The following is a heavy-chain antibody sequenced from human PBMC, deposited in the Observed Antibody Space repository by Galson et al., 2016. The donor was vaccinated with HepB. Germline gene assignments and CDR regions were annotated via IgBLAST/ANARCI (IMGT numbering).Heavy chain of an antibody. J-gene: IGHJ5*02. CDR3: ARGASGNFFFWFDQ. V-gene: IGHV3-48*03. D-gene: IGHD3-10*01. Sequence: SLRLSCAASGFTFSGHSMNWVRQAPGKGLEWISYITSSGVTMYADSVKGRFTISRDNAKNSVYLQMNSLRAEDTALYYCARGASGNFFFWFDQWGQGTHVTVSS. CDR1: GFTFSGHS. CDR2: ITSSGVTM.